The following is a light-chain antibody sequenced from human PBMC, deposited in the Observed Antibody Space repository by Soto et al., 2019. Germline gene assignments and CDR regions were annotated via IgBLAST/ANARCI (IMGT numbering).Light chain of an antibody. Sequence: QSVLTQPPSVSGAPGQRVTISCTGSSSNIGAGYDVHWYQQLPGTVPKLLIFGNSNRPSGVSDRFSGSKSDTSASLAITGLQAEDEADYYCQSYDSSLSGYVFGPGTKLTVL. CDR3: QSYDSSLSGYV. V-gene: IGLV1-40*01. CDR1: SSNIGAGYD. CDR2: GNS. J-gene: IGLJ1*01.